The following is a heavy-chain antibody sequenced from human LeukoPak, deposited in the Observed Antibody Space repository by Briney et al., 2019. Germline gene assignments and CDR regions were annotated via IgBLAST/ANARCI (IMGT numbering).Heavy chain of an antibody. D-gene: IGHD7-27*01. CDR3: ARDFANWAYY. Sequence: SVKVSCKASGGTFSSYAISWVRQAPGQGLEWMGGIIPIFGTANYAQKFQDRVTITTDESTSTAYMELSSLRSDDTAVYYCARDFANWAYYWGQGTLVTVSS. V-gene: IGHV1-69*05. J-gene: IGHJ4*02. CDR1: GGTFSSYA. CDR2: IIPIFGTA.